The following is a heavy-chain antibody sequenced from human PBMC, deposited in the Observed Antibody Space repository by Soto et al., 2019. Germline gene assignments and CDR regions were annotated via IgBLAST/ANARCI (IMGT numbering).Heavy chain of an antibody. V-gene: IGHV4-4*02. CDR1: GGSIRSTNW. CDR3: ARDLDRYCSVTSCHAMDV. J-gene: IGHJ6*02. CDR2: VYHNGTS. D-gene: IGHD2-15*01. Sequence: TSETLSLTCVVSGGSIRSTNWWAGVRQTPGKGLEWIGEVYHNGTSNYNPSLKGRATISVDRSKDQVSLRLNSVIDADTAVYYCARDLDRYCSVTSCHAMDVWGQGTPVTVSS.